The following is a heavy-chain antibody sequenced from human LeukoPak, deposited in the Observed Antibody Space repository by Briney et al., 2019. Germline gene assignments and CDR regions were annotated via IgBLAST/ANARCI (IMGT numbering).Heavy chain of an antibody. Sequence: GGSLRLSCAASGFTFSSYSMNWVRQAPGKGLEWVSSISSSSYIYYADSVKGRFTISRDNAKNSLYLQMNSLRAEDTAAYYCARGDSSGYYPYYFDYWGQGTLVTVSS. V-gene: IGHV3-21*01. CDR2: ISSSSYI. D-gene: IGHD3-22*01. J-gene: IGHJ4*02. CDR3: ARGDSSGYYPYYFDY. CDR1: GFTFSSYS.